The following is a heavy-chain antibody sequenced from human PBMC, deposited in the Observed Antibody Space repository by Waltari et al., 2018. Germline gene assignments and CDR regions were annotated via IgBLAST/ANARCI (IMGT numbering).Heavy chain of an antibody. D-gene: IGHD2-2*01. Sequence: EVQLVQSGAEVKKPGESLKISCKGSGYSFTSYWIGWVRQMPGKGLEWMGIIYPGDADTSYRPSFQSQVTNSADKALRTAYLQWSSLKASNTAMYYCARYLPTPNYFDYWGQGTLVTVSS. V-gene: IGHV5-51*01. CDR2: IYPGDADT. J-gene: IGHJ4*02. CDR1: GYSFTSYW. CDR3: ARYLPTPNYFDY.